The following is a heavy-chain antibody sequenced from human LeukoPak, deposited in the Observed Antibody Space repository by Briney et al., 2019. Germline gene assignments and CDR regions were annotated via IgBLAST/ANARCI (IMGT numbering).Heavy chain of an antibody. CDR2: IYYSGST. V-gene: IGHV4-59*01. Sequence: SETLSLTCTVSGGSINTYYWSWIRQPPGKGLEWIGYIYYSGSTNYHPSLKSRVTISVDTSKNQFSLELSFVTAADTAVYYCASPKYGGEYYFDYWGQGTLVTVSS. CDR1: GGSINTYY. D-gene: IGHD2/OR15-2a*01. CDR3: ASPKYGGEYYFDY. J-gene: IGHJ4*02.